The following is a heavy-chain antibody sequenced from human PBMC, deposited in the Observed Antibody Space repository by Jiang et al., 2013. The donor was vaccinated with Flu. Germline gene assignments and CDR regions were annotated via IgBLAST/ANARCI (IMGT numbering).Heavy chain of an antibody. Sequence: GAEVKKPGESLKISCKGSGYSFSSYWIAWVRQMPGKGLEWMGIIFPADSDTRYSPSFQGHVTIAVDKSNRSAYLQWSSLKASDTETMYYCAKSGGFGIPLDSWGQGTLVTVSS. J-gene: IGHJ4*02. V-gene: IGHV5-51*01. CDR2: IFPADSDT. CDR3: AKSGGFGIPLDS. D-gene: IGHD6-25*01. CDR1: GYSFSSYW.